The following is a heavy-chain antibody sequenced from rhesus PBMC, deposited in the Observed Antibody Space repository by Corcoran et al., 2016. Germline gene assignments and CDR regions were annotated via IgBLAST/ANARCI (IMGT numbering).Heavy chain of an antibody. V-gene: IGHV3-110*02. CDR3: ARIDVPDPVDV. D-gene: IGHD3-40*01. J-gene: IGHJ5-1*01. CDR2: ISSGSGRTT. CDR1: GFTFGDHY. Sequence: EVQLVESGGGLVQPGGSLRLSCGAPGFTFGDHYVAGVRQVPGKGLEWVSTISSGSGRTTLYPDSVKGRFTISRDNAKNTVFLQMNTLRAEDTAVYYCARIDVPDPVDVWGPGVLVTVSS.